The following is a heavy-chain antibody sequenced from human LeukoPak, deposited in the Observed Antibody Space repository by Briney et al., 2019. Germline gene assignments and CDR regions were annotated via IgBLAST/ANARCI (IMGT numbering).Heavy chain of an antibody. CDR2: IYTSGST. CDR3: ARGLYYDYVWGSYRYYWFDP. V-gene: IGHV4-4*07. J-gene: IGHJ5*02. D-gene: IGHD3-16*02. Sequence: KPSETLSLTCTVSGGSISSYYWSWIRQPARKGLEWIGRIYTSGSTNYNPSLKSRVTMSVDTSKNQFSLKLSSVTAADTAVYYCARGLYYDYVWGSYRYYWFDPWAQGALVTVSS. CDR1: GGSISSYY.